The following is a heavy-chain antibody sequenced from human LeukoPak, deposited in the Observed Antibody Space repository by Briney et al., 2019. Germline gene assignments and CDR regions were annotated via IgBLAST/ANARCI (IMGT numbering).Heavy chain of an antibody. CDR1: GLTFSNYY. J-gene: IGHJ3*02. CDR2: ISSDGSST. CDR3: ARTDAFDI. Sequence: PGGSLRLSCAASGLTFSNYYMHWVRQAPGKGPVWVSRISSDGSSTSYADSVKGRFTISRDNAKNSLYLQMNSLRAEDTAVYYCARTDAFDIWGQGTMVTVSS. V-gene: IGHV3-74*01.